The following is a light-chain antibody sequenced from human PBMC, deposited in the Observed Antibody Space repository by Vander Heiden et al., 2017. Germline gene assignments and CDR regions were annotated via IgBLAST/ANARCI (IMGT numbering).Light chain of an antibody. CDR3: QQSYTTPRT. V-gene: IGKV1-39*01. CDR1: QSISTY. J-gene: IGKJ1*01. Sequence: DIQMTQSPSSLSASVGDRVTITCRASQSISTYVNWYQQKPGEAPNLLIYAASSLQGGVPPRFSGSGSGTDFTLTISSLQPEDFATYYCQQSYTTPRTFGQETKVEIK. CDR2: AAS.